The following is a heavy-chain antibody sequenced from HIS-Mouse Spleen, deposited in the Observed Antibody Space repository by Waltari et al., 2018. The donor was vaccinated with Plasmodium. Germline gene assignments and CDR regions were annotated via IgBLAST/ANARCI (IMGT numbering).Heavy chain of an antibody. D-gene: IGHD6-13*01. V-gene: IGHV1-2*02. Sequence: QVPLVQSGAEVKKPGASVKVPCTASGSTFTGYYMHWLRQAPGQGLEGMGWINPNSGGTNYAQKFQGRVTMTRDTSISTAYMELSRLRSDDTAVYYCARVLGYKAAAGTFVEYFQHWGQGTLVTVSS. CDR3: ARVLGYKAAAGTFVEYFQH. J-gene: IGHJ1*01. CDR2: INPNSGGT. CDR1: GSTFTGYY.